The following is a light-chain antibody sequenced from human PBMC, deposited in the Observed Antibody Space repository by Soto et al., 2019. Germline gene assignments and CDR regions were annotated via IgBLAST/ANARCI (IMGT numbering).Light chain of an antibody. J-gene: IGKJ4*01. Sequence: DIQMTQSPSSLSASVGDRVTITCRARQTISTFLNWYQQKPGEATKLLIYTTSRLQSGVPSRFSGSGSGTEFTLIISSLQPEDFATFYCQQSYSTPLTFGGVTKVEIK. CDR1: QTISTF. V-gene: IGKV1-39*01. CDR3: QQSYSTPLT. CDR2: TTS.